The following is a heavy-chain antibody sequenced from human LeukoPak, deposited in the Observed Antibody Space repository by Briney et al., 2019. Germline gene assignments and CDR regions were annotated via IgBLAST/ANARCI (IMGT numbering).Heavy chain of an antibody. CDR3: ARDHNWAFDF. D-gene: IGHD1-1*01. Sequence: KPGGSLRLSCAASGFTFSSYSMNWVRQAPGKGLEWLSNIRDSGGEMYYADSVKGQFTITRDNAKNTLYLQMNGLRVEDTAVYFCARDHNWAFDFWGRGSLVTVSS. J-gene: IGHJ4*02. CDR2: IRDSGGEM. V-gene: IGHV3-48*01. CDR1: GFTFSSYS.